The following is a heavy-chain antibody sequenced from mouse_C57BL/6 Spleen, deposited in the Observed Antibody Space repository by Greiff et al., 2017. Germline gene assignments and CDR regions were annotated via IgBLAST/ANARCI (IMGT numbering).Heavy chain of an antibody. Sequence: VQLQQSGPVLVKPGASVKMSCKASGYTFTDYYMNWVKQSHGKSLEWIGVINPYNGGTSYNQKFKGKATLTVDKSSSTAYMELNSLTSEDSAVYYCARDFGNYDAMDYWGQGTSVTVSS. CDR2: INPYNGGT. J-gene: IGHJ4*01. CDR3: ARDFGNYDAMDY. D-gene: IGHD2-1*01. CDR1: GYTFTDYY. V-gene: IGHV1-19*01.